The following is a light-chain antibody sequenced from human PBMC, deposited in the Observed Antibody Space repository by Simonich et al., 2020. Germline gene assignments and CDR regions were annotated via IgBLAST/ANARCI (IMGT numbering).Light chain of an antibody. V-gene: IGKV2-28*01. CDR1: QSLLHSNGYNY. Sequence: DIVMTQSPLSLPFTPGEPASISCRSSQSLLHSNGYNYLDWYLQKPGQSPQLLIYLGSNRASGVPDRFSGSGSGTDFTLKISRVEAEDVGVYYCIQALQTPFTFGPGTKVDIK. J-gene: IGKJ3*01. CDR2: LGS. CDR3: IQALQTPFT.